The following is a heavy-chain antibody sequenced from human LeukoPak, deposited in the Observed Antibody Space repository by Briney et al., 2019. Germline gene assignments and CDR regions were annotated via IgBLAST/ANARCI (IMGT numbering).Heavy chain of an antibody. CDR3: ARDGTAAWGRFDP. D-gene: IGHD3-16*01. CDR2: ISGSGRTI. J-gene: IGHJ5*02. CDR1: GFTFSSYA. V-gene: IGHV3-48*04. Sequence: GGSLRLSCAASGFTFSSYAMSWVRQAPGKGLEWVSYISGSGRTIYHADSVKGRFTISRDNAKNSLYLQMNSLRAEDTAVYCARDGTAAWGRFDPWGQGTLVTVSS.